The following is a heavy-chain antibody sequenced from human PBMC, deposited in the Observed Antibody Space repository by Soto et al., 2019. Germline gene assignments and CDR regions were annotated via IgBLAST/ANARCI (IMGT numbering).Heavy chain of an antibody. D-gene: IGHD2-8*01. J-gene: IGHJ4*02. V-gene: IGHV1-58*01. CDR2: IAVGSGYT. CDR3: AADATAWQQMVPSDY. Sequence: SVKVSCKASGFTFTSSAFQWVRQARGQRLEWIGWIAVGSGYTNYAQRFQDRVTLTRDMSTATTYMELSRLTSEDTAIYYCAADATAWQQMVPSDYWGQGTQVTSPQ. CDR1: GFTFTSSA.